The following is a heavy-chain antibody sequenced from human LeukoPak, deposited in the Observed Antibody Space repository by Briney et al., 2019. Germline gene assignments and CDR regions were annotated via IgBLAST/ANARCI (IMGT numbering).Heavy chain of an antibody. CDR2: ISGSSSTYI. CDR3: ARSVTAANWFGH. CDR1: GFTFSSYT. J-gene: IGHJ5*02. Sequence: GGSLRLSCAASGFTFSSYTMNWVRQAPGKGLEWISSISGSSSTYIYYSDSVQGRFTISRDNAKNSLSLQMNSLRAEDTAVYYCARSVTAANWFGHWGQGTLVTVSS. D-gene: IGHD2-21*02. V-gene: IGHV3-21*01.